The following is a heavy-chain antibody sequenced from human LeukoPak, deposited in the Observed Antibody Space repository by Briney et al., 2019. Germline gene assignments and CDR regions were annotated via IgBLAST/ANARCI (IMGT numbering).Heavy chain of an antibody. D-gene: IGHD3-22*01. J-gene: IGHJ4*02. CDR3: AKSLKSVVVFIPLDL. CDR1: GFTFHSYA. CDR2: IIGGGRDT. Sequence: GGSLRLSCVASGFTFHSYAMTWVRQAPGKGLQWVSSIIGGGRDTHHADSVKGRFTISRDNSNNTLYLHMNSLRPEDTAIYFCAKSLKSVVVFIPLDLWGQGALVTVSS. V-gene: IGHV3-23*01.